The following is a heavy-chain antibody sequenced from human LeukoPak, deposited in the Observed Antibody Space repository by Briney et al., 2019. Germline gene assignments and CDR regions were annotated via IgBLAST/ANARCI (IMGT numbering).Heavy chain of an antibody. CDR2: INPNSGGT. J-gene: IGHJ6*03. V-gene: IGHV1-2*02. Sequence: ASVKVSCKASGYTFTGYYMHWVRQAPGQGLEWMGWINPNSGGTNYAQKFQGRVTMTRDTSISTAYMELSRLRSDDTAVYYCARDLYSSSWYSYYYMDVWAKGPRSPSP. D-gene: IGHD6-13*01. CDR1: GYTFTGYY. CDR3: ARDLYSSSWYSYYYMDV.